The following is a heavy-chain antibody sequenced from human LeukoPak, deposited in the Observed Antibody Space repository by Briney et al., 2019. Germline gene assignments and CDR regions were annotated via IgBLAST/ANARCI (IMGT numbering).Heavy chain of an antibody. CDR1: GFTFSSYS. CDR3: ARDGIAAANDAFDI. V-gene: IGHV3-21*01. J-gene: IGHJ3*02. CDR2: ISSSSSYI. D-gene: IGHD6-13*01. Sequence: GGSLRLSCAASGFTFSSYSMNWVRQAPGKGLEWVSSISSSSSYIYYADSVKGRFTISRDNAKSSLYLQMNSLRAEDTAVYYCARDGIAAANDAFDIWGQGTMVTVSS.